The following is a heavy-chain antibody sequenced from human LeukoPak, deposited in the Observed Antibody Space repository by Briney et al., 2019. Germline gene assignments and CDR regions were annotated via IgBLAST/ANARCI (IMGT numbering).Heavy chain of an antibody. J-gene: IGHJ6*02. CDR2: ISGSGDST. D-gene: IGHD1-1*01. CDR1: GFTFSSYA. Sequence: GGSLRLSCAASGFTFSSYAMSWVRQAPGKGLEWVSTISGSGDSTYYADSVKGRFTISRDNSKNTLYLQMNSLRAEDTAVYYRAKDSLYNWNDAWLCMDVWGQGTTVTVSS. V-gene: IGHV3-23*01. CDR3: AKDSLYNWNDAWLCMDV.